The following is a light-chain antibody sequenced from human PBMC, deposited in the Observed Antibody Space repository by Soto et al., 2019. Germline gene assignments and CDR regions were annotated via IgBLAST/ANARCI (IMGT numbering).Light chain of an antibody. CDR3: HQRSNWLPIT. Sequence: VVTKSPATLSLSPGERATLSCRASQSSSKSLACYQQKYGQAHKLLIQDASNRTSGIPAIFSSSGSGTDYSLIIISLEPEDFGVYYCHQRSNWLPITFGGGTKVEIK. CDR1: QSSSKS. CDR2: DAS. V-gene: IGKV3-11*01. J-gene: IGKJ4*01.